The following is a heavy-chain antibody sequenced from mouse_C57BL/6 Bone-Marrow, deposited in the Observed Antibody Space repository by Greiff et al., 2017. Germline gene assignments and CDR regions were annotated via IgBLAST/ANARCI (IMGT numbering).Heavy chain of an antibody. CDR1: GFNIKDDY. Sequence: EVQLQQSGAELVRPGASVKLSCTASGFNIKDDYMHWVKQRPEQGLEWIGWIDPENGDIEYASTFQGKATITADTSSNTAYLQLSSLTSADTAVYCCTPHYYGSNYGDWYFDVWGTRTTVTVTS. V-gene: IGHV14-4*01. D-gene: IGHD1-1*01. J-gene: IGHJ1*03. CDR3: TPHYYGSNYGDWYFDV. CDR2: IDPENGDI.